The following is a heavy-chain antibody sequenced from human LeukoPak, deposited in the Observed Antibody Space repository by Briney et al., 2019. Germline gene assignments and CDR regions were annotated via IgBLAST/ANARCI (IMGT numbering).Heavy chain of an antibody. V-gene: IGHV4-61*02. Sequence: SQTLSLTCTVSGGSISSGSYYWSWIRQPAGKGLEWIGRIFSSGDATYNPSLKSRVTMSVDTSKNQFSLRLKSVTAADTAVYYCAREPDPWGQGTQVTVSS. CDR1: GGSISSGSYY. CDR3: AREPDP. J-gene: IGHJ5*02. CDR2: IFSSGDA.